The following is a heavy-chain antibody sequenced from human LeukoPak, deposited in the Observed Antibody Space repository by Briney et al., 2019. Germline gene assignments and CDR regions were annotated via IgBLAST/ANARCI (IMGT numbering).Heavy chain of an antibody. CDR3: ATKRSGY. V-gene: IGHV3-9*01. J-gene: IGHJ4*02. CDR1: GFTFDDYA. Sequence: SLRLSCAASGFTFDDYAMHWVRQAPGRGLEWVSGISWNSGSIGYADSVKGRFTISRDNAKNSLYLQMNSLRAEDTALYYCATKRSGYWGQGTLVTVSS. CDR2: ISWNSGSI. D-gene: IGHD3-3*01.